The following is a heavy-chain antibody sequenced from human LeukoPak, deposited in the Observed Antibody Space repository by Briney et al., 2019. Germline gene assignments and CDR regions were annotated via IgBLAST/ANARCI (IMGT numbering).Heavy chain of an antibody. CDR1: GYTFTSYD. V-gene: IGHV1-8*03. CDR3: ARAPAYYDILTGYYPNWFDP. CDR2: MNPNSGNT. Sequence: GASVKVSCKASGYTFTSYDINWVRQATGQGLEWMGWMNPNSGNTGYAQKFQGRVTITRNTSISTAYMELSSLRSEDTAVYYCARAPAYYDILTGYYPNWFDPWGQGTLVTVSS. D-gene: IGHD3-9*01. J-gene: IGHJ5*02.